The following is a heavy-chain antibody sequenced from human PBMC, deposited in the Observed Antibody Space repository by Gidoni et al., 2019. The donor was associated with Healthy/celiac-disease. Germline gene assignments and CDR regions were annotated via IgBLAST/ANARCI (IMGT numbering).Heavy chain of an antibody. CDR1: GGTLSSYA. V-gene: IGHV1-69*01. CDR2: IIPIFCTA. Sequence: QVQLVQSGAEVKKPGSSVKVSCKASGGTLSSYAISWLRQAPGQGLEWRGGIIPIFCTATYAQKFQGSLTITADESTSTAYMELSSLRSEYTAVYYCARGFEWLSWFDPWGQGTLVTVSS. J-gene: IGHJ5*02. CDR3: ARGFEWLSWFDP. D-gene: IGHD3-3*01.